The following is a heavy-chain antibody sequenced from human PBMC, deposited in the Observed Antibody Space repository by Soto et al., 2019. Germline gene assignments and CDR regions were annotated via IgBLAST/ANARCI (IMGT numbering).Heavy chain of an antibody. CDR1: GYTFTNYG. D-gene: IGHD3-22*01. CDR2: ISGYNGNT. J-gene: IGHJ6*02. V-gene: IGHV1-18*04. CDR3: ARDREYYYDSSGNYYYHYGMDV. Sequence: QVQLVESGAEVKKPGASVKVSCKASGYTFTNYGISWVRQAPGQGLEWMGWISGYNGNTKYAQKFQGRVTMTTDTPTTTAYMDMRSLRSDDTAVYYCARDREYYYDSSGNYYYHYGMDVWGQSTTVTVS.